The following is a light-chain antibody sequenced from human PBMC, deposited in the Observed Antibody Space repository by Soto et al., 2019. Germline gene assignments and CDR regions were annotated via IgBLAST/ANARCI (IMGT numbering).Light chain of an antibody. CDR2: DAS. CDR3: QQYNSYPWT. CDR1: QTGSNSY. Sequence: IVLTQSPGTLSLSPGERATLSCRASQTGSNSYLAWYQHKSGQAPRLLIYDASNRATGIPARFSGTGSGTEFTLTISSLQPDDFATYYCQQYNSYPWTFGKGTKVDIK. J-gene: IGKJ1*01. V-gene: IGKV3-20*01.